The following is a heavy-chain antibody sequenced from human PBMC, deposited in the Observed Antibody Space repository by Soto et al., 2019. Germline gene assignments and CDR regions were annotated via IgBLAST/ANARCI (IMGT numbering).Heavy chain of an antibody. CDR3: ARGRIAARPGPTGLYGMYX. D-gene: IGHD6-6*01. Sequence: GGSLRLSCAASGFTFSSYEMNWVRQAPGKGLEWVSYISSSGSTIYYAESVKGRFTISRDNAKNSLYLQMNSLRAEDTAVYYCARGRIAARPGPTGLYGMYXWGQVTSVPVS. CDR1: GFTFSSYE. CDR2: ISSSGSTI. V-gene: IGHV3-48*03. J-gene: IGHJ6*02.